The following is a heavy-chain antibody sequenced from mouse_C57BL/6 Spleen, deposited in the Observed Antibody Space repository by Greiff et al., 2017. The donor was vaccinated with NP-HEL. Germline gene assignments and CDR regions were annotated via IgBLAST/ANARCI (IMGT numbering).Heavy chain of an antibody. CDR2: IRNKANGYTT. V-gene: IGHV7-3*01. CDR1: GFTFTDYY. D-gene: IGHD2-3*01. CDR3: ARSYYDGYYGWYFDV. J-gene: IGHJ1*03. Sequence: EVQRVASGGGLVQPGGSLSLSCAASGFTFTDYYMSWVRQPPGKALEWLGFIRNKANGYTTEYSASVKGRFTISRDNSQSMRYLQMNARRAEDSATYYCARSYYDGYYGWYFDVWGTGATVTVSS.